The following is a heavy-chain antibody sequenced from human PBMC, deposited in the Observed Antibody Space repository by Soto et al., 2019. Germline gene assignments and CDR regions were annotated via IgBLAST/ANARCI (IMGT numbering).Heavy chain of an antibody. J-gene: IGHJ6*02. D-gene: IGHD1-26*01. Sequence: QVQLVQSGAEVKKPGSSVKVSCKASGGTFSRYAINWVRQAPGQGLEWMGGIIPIFGTADYAQKFQGRVTITADDSTTTADMQLSSLRSEDTAVYYCASVAAKYYYYGMDVWGQGTTVTVSS. CDR1: GGTFSRYA. V-gene: IGHV1-69*12. CDR3: ASVAAKYYYYGMDV. CDR2: IIPIFGTA.